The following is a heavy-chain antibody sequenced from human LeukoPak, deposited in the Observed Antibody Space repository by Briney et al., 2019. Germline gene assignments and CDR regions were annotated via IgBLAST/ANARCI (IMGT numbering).Heavy chain of an antibody. CDR3: ARDPRSNYNFDF. D-gene: IGHD5-24*01. CDR1: GYTFTSYD. J-gene: IGHJ4*02. Sequence: ASVKVSCKASGYTFTSYDINWVRQATGQGLEWMGWMNPNNNNTGYAQKFQGRVTMTRNTSISTAYMELSSLRSEDTAVYYCARDPRSNYNFDFWGQGTLVTVSS. CDR2: MNPNNNNT. V-gene: IGHV1-8*01.